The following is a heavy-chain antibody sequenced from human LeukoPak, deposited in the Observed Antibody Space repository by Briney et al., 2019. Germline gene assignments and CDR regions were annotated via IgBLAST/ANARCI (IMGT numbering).Heavy chain of an antibody. D-gene: IGHD1-26*01. CDR1: GYSISSDYF. J-gene: IGHJ1*01. CDR3: ARVEVGADDFDYFQH. V-gene: IGHV4-38-2*02. Sequence: SETLSLTCTVSGYSISSDYFWGWIRQPPGKGLEWIATIYHSGSTSYNPSLKSRVTISVDTSKNQLSLKLSSVTAADTAVYYCARVEVGADDFDYFQHWGQGTLVTVSS. CDR2: IYHSGST.